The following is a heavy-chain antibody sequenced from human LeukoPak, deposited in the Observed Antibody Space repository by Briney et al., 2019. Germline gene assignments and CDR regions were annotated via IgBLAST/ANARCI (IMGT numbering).Heavy chain of an antibody. CDR1: GGSISTFY. CDR3: ASGGPYCSGGSCHSPLDY. J-gene: IGHJ4*02. CDR2: IYYSGST. Sequence: SETLSLTCTVSGGSISTFYRSWIRQPPGKGLEWIGYIYYSGSTNYTPSHKSRVTISVDTSKNQFSLKLSSVTAADTAVYYCASGGPYCSGGSCHSPLDYWGQGTLVTVSS. D-gene: IGHD2-15*01. V-gene: IGHV4-59*08.